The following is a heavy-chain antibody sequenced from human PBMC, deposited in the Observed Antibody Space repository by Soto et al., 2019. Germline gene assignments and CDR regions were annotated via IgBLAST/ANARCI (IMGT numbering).Heavy chain of an antibody. V-gene: IGHV1-8*01. CDR3: ARVPEARDYDFWSGYYPSYYYYYYMDV. D-gene: IGHD3-3*01. J-gene: IGHJ6*03. Sequence: QVQLVQSGAEVKKPGASVKVSCKASGYTFTSYDINWVRQATGQGLEWMGWMNPNSGNTGYAQKFQGRVTMTRNTSIRTAYMELSSLRSEDTAVYYCARVPEARDYDFWSGYYPSYYYYYYMDVWGKGTTVTVSS. CDR1: GYTFTSYD. CDR2: MNPNSGNT.